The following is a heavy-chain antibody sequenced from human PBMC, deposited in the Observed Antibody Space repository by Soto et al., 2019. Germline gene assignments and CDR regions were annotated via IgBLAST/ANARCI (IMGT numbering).Heavy chain of an antibody. CDR3: ARDDEDYYYYGMDV. V-gene: IGHV4-61*01. CDR2: IYYSGST. CDR1: GGSVSSGSYY. J-gene: IGHJ6*02. Sequence: SETLSLTCTVSGGSVSSGSYYWSWIRQPPGKGLEWIGYIYYSGSTNYNPSLKSRVTISVDTSKNQFSLKLSSVTAADTAVYYCARDDEDYYYYGMDVWGQGTTVTVSS.